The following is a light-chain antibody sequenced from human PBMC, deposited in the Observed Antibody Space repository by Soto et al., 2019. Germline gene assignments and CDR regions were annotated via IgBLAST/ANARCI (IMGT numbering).Light chain of an antibody. Sequence: DIQMTQSPSSLSASVGDRVTITCQASQNINNYLNWYQQKPGRAPKLLIYDASTRESGVPDRFSGSGSGTDFTLTIRSVQPEDVAVYFCYQYEQTPPWTFGRGTKV. CDR1: QNINNY. CDR2: DAS. J-gene: IGKJ1*01. CDR3: YQYEQTPPWT. V-gene: IGKV1-33*01.